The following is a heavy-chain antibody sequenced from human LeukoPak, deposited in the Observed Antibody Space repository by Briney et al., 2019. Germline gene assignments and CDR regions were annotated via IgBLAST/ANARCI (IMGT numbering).Heavy chain of an antibody. V-gene: IGHV1-2*02. CDR1: GYAFTGYY. J-gene: IGHJ6*03. CDR2: INPNSGGT. CDR3: ATGYFNYYYYMDV. D-gene: IGHD3-22*01. Sequence: ASVKVSCKASGYAFTGYYMHWVRQAPGQGLEWMGWINPNSGGTNYAQKFQGRVTMTRDTSISTAYMELSRLRSDDTAVYYCATGYFNYYYYMDVWGKGTTVTVSS.